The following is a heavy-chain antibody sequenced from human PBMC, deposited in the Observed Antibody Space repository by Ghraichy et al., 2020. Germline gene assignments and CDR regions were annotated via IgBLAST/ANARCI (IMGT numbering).Heavy chain of an antibody. J-gene: IGHJ6*02. D-gene: IGHD4-17*01. CDR2: IKQEGSEK. Sequence: GGSLRLTCAASGFTFSSYWMSWVRQAPGKGLEWVANIKQEGSEKYYVDSVKGRFTISRDNAKNSLYLQMNSLRAEDTAVYYCARDREDYGDYYYYYGMDVWGQWTTVTVSS. V-gene: IGHV3-7*05. CDR3: ARDREDYGDYYYYYGMDV. CDR1: GFTFSSYW.